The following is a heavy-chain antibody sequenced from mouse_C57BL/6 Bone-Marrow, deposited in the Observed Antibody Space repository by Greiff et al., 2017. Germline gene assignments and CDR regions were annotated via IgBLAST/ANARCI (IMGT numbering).Heavy chain of an antibody. Sequence: VKLVESGPGLVAPSQSLSITCTVSGFSLTSYAISYFRQPPGEGLLWLVVIWTGGGTTYNSALKSRLSISKDNSKSQVFLKMNSVQTEETARDDGASLGLWKGCDYWGKGTTLTVSS. J-gene: IGHJ2*01. V-gene: IGHV2-9-1*01. D-gene: IGHD1-1*01. CDR3: ASLGLWKGCDY. CDR1: GFSLTSYA. CDR2: IWTGGGT.